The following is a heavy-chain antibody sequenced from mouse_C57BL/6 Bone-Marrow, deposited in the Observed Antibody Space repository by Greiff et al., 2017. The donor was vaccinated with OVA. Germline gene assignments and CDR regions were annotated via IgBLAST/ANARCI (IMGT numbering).Heavy chain of an antibody. CDR1: GFTFSSYA. Sequence: EVQVVESGGGLVKPGGSLKLSCAASGFTFSSYAMSWVRQTPEKRLEWVATISDGGSYTYYPDNVKGRFTISRDNAKNNLYLQMSHLKSEDTAMYYCARDKSRYYGSSYGAMDYWGQGTSVTVSS. D-gene: IGHD1-1*01. CDR3: ARDKSRYYGSSYGAMDY. J-gene: IGHJ4*01. V-gene: IGHV5-4*01. CDR2: ISDGGSYT.